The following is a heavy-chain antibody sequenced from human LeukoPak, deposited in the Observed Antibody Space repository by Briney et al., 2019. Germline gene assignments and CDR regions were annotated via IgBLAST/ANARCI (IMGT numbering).Heavy chain of an antibody. CDR3: ARVIDHDSSGHYLGY. J-gene: IGHJ4*02. Sequence: PSETLSLTCAVYGGSFSGYYWSWIRQPPGKGLEWIGEINDSGSTNCNPSLKSRVTISVDTSKNQFSLKLSSVNAADTAVYYCARVIDHDSSGHYLGYWGQGTLVTVSS. D-gene: IGHD3-22*01. V-gene: IGHV4-34*01. CDR1: GGSFSGYY. CDR2: INDSGST.